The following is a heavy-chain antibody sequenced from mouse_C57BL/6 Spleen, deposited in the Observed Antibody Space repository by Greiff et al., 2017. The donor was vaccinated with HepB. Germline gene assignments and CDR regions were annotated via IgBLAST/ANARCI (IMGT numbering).Heavy chain of an antibody. D-gene: IGHD2-2*01. CDR1: GYSITSGYY. Sequence: VQLKESGPGLVKPSQSLSLTCSVTGYSITSGYYWNWIRQFPGNKLEWMGYISYDGSNNYNPSLKNRISITRDTSKNQFFLKLNSVTTEDTATYYCARGAYGYDVDYWGQGTTLTVSS. J-gene: IGHJ2*01. CDR2: ISYDGSN. V-gene: IGHV3-6*01. CDR3: ARGAYGYDVDY.